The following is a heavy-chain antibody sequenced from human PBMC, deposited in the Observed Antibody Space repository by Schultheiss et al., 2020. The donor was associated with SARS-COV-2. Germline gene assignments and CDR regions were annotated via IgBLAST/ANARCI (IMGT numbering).Heavy chain of an antibody. CDR2: INHSGST. Sequence: SQTLSLTCAVYGGSFSGYYWSWIRQPPGKGLEWIGEINHSGSTNYNPSLKSRVTISVDTSKNQFSLKLSSVTAADTAVYYCARDYPDIVVVPAAMDYYYYYGMDVWGQGTTVTVSS. CDR3: ARDYPDIVVVPAAMDYYYYYGMDV. CDR1: GGSFSGYY. V-gene: IGHV4-34*01. D-gene: IGHD2-2*01. J-gene: IGHJ6*02.